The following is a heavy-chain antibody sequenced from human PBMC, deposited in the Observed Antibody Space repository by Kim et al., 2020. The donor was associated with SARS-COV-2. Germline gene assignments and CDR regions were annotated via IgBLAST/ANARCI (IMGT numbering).Heavy chain of an antibody. CDR2: ISWNSGSI. V-gene: IGHV3-9*01. Sequence: GGSLRLSCAASGFTFDDYAMHWVRQAPGKGLEWVSGISWNSGSIGYADSVKGRFTISRDNAKNSLSLQMNSLRAEDTAMYFCAKAPGGSYSYYYGKDCWG. CDR3: AKAPGGSYSYYYGKDC. CDR1: GFTFDDYA. J-gene: IGHJ6*01. D-gene: IGHD1-26*01.